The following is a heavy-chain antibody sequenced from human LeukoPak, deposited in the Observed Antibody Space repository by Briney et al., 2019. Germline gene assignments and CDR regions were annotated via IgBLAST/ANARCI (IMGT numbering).Heavy chain of an antibody. J-gene: IGHJ3*02. CDR2: MNPNSGNT. V-gene: IGHV1-8*01. CDR1: GYTFTSYG. D-gene: IGHD1-1*01. CDR3: ARSFRTDAFDI. Sequence: GASVTVSFKASGYTFTSYGINWVRQATGPGLEWMGWMNPNSGNTGYAQKFQGRVTMTRNTSISTAYMELSSLRSEDTAVYYCARSFRTDAFDIWGQGTMVTVSS.